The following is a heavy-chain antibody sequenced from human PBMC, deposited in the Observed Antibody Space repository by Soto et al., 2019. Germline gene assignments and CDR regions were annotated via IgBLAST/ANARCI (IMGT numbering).Heavy chain of an antibody. D-gene: IGHD1-26*01. CDR3: AKHGGGGTYYGSLRLDS. V-gene: IGHV3-23*01. J-gene: IGHJ4*02. CDR1: GVTFSSYA. CDR2: ISDSGGAT. Sequence: GGALRLSCTASGVTFSSYAMSWVRQAPGKGLEWVSTISDSGGATYYADSVKGRFTISRDNSKNTLYLQMNSLRAEDTALFYCAKHGGGGTYYGSLRLDSWGQGALVTVSS.